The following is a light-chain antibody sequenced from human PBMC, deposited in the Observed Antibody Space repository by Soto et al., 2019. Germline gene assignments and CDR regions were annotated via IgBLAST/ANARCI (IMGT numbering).Light chain of an antibody. V-gene: IGKV2-30*02. CDR1: QSLVHSDGNTC. J-gene: IGKJ2*01. CDR2: KVS. Sequence: DVVMTQSPLSLPVTLGQPASISCRSSQSLVHSDGNTCLSWFQQRPGQSPRRLIYKVSKGDSRGPDRFSGSGSGTDFTLKISRVEAEDVGMYYCVQGTRSYIFGKGTRLDIK. CDR3: VQGTRSYI.